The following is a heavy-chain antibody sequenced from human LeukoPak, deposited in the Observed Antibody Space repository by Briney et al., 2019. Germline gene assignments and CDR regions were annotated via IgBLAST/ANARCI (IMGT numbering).Heavy chain of an antibody. CDR3: AKAYSSGWYYFDY. Sequence: GGSLRLSCAASGFTFSSYAMSWVRQAPGKGLEWVSAISGSGGSTYYADSVKGRFTISRDNPKNTLYLQMNSLRAEDTAVYYCAKAYSSGWYYFDYWGQGTLVTVSS. CDR1: GFTFSSYA. D-gene: IGHD6-19*01. V-gene: IGHV3-23*01. CDR2: ISGSGGST. J-gene: IGHJ4*02.